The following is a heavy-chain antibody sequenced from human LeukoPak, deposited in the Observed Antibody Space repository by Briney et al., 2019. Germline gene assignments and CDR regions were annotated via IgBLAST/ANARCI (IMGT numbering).Heavy chain of an antibody. CDR1: GFTFSSYA. D-gene: IGHD3-10*01. Sequence: PGGSLRLSCAASGFTFSSYAMSWVRQAPGKGLEWVSAISGSGGSTYYADSVKGRFTISRDNSKNTLYLQMNSLRAEDTAVYYCAKETSYYGSGTYVYFDYWGQGALVTVSS. CDR2: ISGSGGST. J-gene: IGHJ4*02. V-gene: IGHV3-23*01. CDR3: AKETSYYGSGTYVYFDY.